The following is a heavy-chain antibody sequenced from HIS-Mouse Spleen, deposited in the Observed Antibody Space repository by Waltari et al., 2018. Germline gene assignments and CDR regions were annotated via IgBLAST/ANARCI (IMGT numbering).Heavy chain of an antibody. CDR3: ARVYYDFWSGYYY. CDR2: MNPNSGNT. D-gene: IGHD3-3*01. Sequence: QVRLVQSGAEVKQPGASVKVSCKASGYPFTSYDINGVGRATGQGLEWMGWMNPNSGNTGYAQKFQGRVTMTRNTSISTAYMELSSLRSEDTAVYYYARVYYDFWSGYYYWGQGTLVTVSS. J-gene: IGHJ4*02. CDR1: GYPFTSYD. V-gene: IGHV1-8*01.